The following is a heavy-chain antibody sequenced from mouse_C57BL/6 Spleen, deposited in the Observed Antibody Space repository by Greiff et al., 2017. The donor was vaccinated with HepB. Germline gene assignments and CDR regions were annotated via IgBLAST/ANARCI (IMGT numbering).Heavy chain of an antibody. J-gene: IGHJ1*03. V-gene: IGHV5-16*01. D-gene: IGHD1-1*01. Sequence: EVQVVESEGGLVQPGSSMKLSCTASGFTFSDYYMAWVRQVPEKGLEWVANINYDGSSTYYLDSLKSRFIISRDNAKNILYLQMSSLKSEDTATYYCARDDGSRGWYFDVWGTGTTVTVSS. CDR1: GFTFSDYY. CDR2: INYDGSST. CDR3: ARDDGSRGWYFDV.